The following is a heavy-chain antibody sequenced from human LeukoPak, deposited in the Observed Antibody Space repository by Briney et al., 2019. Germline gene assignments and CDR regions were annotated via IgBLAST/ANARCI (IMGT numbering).Heavy chain of an antibody. CDR3: ARESFSAVVISHFDY. CDR1: GFTFSSYT. Sequence: GGSLRLSCAASGFTFSSYTMNWVRQAPGKGLEWVSSISSSSGYIYYADSVKGRFTISRDDAKNSVYLQMNSLRAEDTAVYYCARESFSAVVISHFDYWGQGTLVTVPS. J-gene: IGHJ4*02. V-gene: IGHV3-21*01. CDR2: ISSSSGYI. D-gene: IGHD3-22*01.